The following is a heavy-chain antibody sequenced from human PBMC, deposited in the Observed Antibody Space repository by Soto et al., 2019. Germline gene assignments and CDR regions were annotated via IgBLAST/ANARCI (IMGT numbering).Heavy chain of an antibody. CDR1: GYTFTSYA. Sequence: GASVKVSCKASGYTFTSYAMHWVRQAPGQRLEWMGWINAGNGNTKYSQKFQGRVTITRDTSASTAYMELSSLRSEDTAVYYCARALLSGTGVCDYWGQGTLVTVSS. J-gene: IGHJ4*02. D-gene: IGHD1-1*01. CDR3: ARALLSGTGVCDY. CDR2: INAGNGNT. V-gene: IGHV1-3*01.